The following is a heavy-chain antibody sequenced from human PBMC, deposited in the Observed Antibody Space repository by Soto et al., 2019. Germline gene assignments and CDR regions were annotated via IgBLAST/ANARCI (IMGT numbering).Heavy chain of an antibody. CDR3: ARDPGDIVVVVAATRTRTWYYGMDV. Sequence: PGGSMRLSCAASGFNISSYVMHWVSKAPGKGLEWVAVIWYDGSNKYYADSVKGRSTISRDNSKNTLYLQMNSLRAEDTAVYYCARDPGDIVVVVAATRTRTWYYGMDVWGQGTTVTVSS. CDR1: GFNISSYV. CDR2: IWYDGSNK. D-gene: IGHD2-15*01. V-gene: IGHV3-33*01. J-gene: IGHJ6*02.